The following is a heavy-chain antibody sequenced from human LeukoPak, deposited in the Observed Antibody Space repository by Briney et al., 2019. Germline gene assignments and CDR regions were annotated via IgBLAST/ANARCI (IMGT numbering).Heavy chain of an antibody. CDR3: ARGVRDYDFWSGYYKGPYYYYYMDV. D-gene: IGHD3-3*01. CDR1: GGSISSYY. Sequence: SETLSLTCTVSGGSISSYYWSWIRQPAGKGLEWIGRIYTSGSTNYNPSLKSRVTMSVDTSKNQFSLKLSSVTAADTAVYYCARGVRDYDFWSGYYKGPYYYYYMDVWGKGTTVTVSS. J-gene: IGHJ6*03. V-gene: IGHV4-4*07. CDR2: IYTSGST.